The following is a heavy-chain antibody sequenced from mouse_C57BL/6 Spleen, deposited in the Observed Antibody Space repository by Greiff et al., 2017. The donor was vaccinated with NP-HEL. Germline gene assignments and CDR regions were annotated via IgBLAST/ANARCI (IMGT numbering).Heavy chain of an antibody. J-gene: IGHJ2*01. D-gene: IGHD1-1*01. Sequence: VKVVESGAELARPGASVKLSCKASGYTFTSYGISWVKQRTGQGLEWIGEIYPRSGNTYYNEKFKGKATLTADKSSSTAYMELRSLTSEDSAVYFCATLTTVVENYFDYWGQGTTLTVSS. V-gene: IGHV1-81*01. CDR3: ATLTTVVENYFDY. CDR2: IYPRSGNT. CDR1: GYTFTSYG.